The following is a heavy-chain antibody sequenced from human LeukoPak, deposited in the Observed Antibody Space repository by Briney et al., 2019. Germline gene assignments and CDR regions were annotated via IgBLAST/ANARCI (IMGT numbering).Heavy chain of an antibody. V-gene: IGHV4-30-4*07. Sequence: PSETLSLTCAVSGGSISSGGYSWNWIRQPPGKGLEWIGYIYNSGSTSYYPSLKSRVTMSVDTSKNQFSLKLSSVTAADTAVYYCAREAYYDSSGLYYYYYYMDVWGKGTTVTISS. CDR3: AREAYYDSSGLYYYYYYMDV. CDR1: GGSISSGGYS. D-gene: IGHD3-22*01. CDR2: IYNSGST. J-gene: IGHJ6*03.